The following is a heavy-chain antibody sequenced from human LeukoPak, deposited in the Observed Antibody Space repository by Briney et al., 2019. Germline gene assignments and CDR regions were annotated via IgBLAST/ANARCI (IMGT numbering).Heavy chain of an antibody. Sequence: GESLKISCKGSGYSFTSYWIGWVRQMPGKGLEWMGIIYPGDSDTRYSPSFQGQVTISADKSISTAYLQWSSLKASDTAMYYCARGKYYDSSGYLPSDYWGQGTLVTVSS. D-gene: IGHD3-22*01. CDR3: ARGKYYDSSGYLPSDY. J-gene: IGHJ4*02. CDR1: GYSFTSYW. CDR2: IYPGDSDT. V-gene: IGHV5-51*01.